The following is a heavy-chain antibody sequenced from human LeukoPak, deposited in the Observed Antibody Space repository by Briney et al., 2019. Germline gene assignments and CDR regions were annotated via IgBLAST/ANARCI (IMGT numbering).Heavy chain of an antibody. J-gene: IGHJ4*02. CDR3: ARKQWLYYFDY. V-gene: IGHV4-31*03. CDR2: IYYSGST. D-gene: IGHD3-22*01. CDR1: GGSISSGGYY. Sequence: SQTLSLTCTVSGGSISSGGYYWSWIRQHPGKGLEWIGCIYYSGSTYYNPSLKSRVTISVDTSKNQFSLKLSSVTAADTAVYYCARKQWLYYFDYWGQGTLVIVSS.